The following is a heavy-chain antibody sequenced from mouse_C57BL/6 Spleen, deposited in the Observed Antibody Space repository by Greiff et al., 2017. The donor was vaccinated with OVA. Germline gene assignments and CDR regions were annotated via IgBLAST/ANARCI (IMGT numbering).Heavy chain of an antibody. D-gene: IGHD1-1*01. V-gene: IGHV1-42*01. CDR3: ASGYYGSSYAWFAY. J-gene: IGHJ3*01. CDR1: GYSFTGYY. Sequence: VQLKESGPELVKPGASVKISCKASGYSFTGYYMNWVKQSPEKSLEWIGEINPSTGGTTYNQKFKAKATLTVDKSSSTAYMQLKSLTSEDSAVYYCASGYYGSSYAWFAYWGQGTLVTVSA. CDR2: INPSTGGT.